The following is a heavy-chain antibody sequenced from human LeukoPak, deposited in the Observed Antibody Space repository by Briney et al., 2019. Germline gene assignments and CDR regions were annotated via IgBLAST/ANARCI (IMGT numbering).Heavy chain of an antibody. J-gene: IGHJ6*02. V-gene: IGHV3-74*01. CDR3: ARVRASYCSGGSCYPTDYYYGMDV. CDR2: INSDGSST. Sequence: PGGSLRLSCAASGFTFSSYWMHWVRQAPGKGLVWVSRINSDGSSTSYADSVKGRFTISRDNAKNTLYLQMKSLRAEDAAVYYCARVRASYCSGGSCYPTDYYYGMDVWGQGTTVTVSS. D-gene: IGHD2-15*01. CDR1: GFTFSSYW.